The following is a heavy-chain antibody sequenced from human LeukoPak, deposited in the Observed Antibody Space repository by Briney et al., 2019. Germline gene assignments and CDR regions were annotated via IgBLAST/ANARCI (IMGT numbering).Heavy chain of an antibody. Sequence: PSETLSLTCTVSGGSISNNSYYWGWIRQPPGKGLEWIGYIYYSGSTNYNPSLKSRVTISVDTSKNQFSLKLSSVTAADTAVYYCARARVAVAGTLIDYWGEGTLVTVSS. CDR1: GGSISNNSYY. CDR2: IYYSGST. D-gene: IGHD6-19*01. CDR3: ARARVAVAGTLIDY. V-gene: IGHV4-61*05. J-gene: IGHJ4*02.